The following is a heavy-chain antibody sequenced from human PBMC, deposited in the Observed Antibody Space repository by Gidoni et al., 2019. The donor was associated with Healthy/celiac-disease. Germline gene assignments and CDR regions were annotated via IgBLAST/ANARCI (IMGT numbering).Heavy chain of an antibody. CDR2: ISSSSSTI. CDR1: GFTFSSYS. J-gene: IGHJ6*02. CDR3: ARDIMPDFDWSIYYYYGMDV. D-gene: IGHD3-9*01. V-gene: IGHV3-48*02. Sequence: EVQLVESGGGLVQPGGSLRLSCAASGFTFSSYSMNWVRQAPGKGLEWVSYISSSSSTIYYADSVKGRFTISRDNAKNSLYLQMNSLRDEDTAVYYCARDIMPDFDWSIYYYYGMDVWGQGTTVTVSS.